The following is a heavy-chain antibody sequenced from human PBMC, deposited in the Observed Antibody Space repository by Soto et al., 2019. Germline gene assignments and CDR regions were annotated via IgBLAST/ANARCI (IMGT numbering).Heavy chain of an antibody. V-gene: IGHV3-30*18. Sequence: GGSLRLSCAASGFTFSSYGMHWVRQAPGKGLEWVAVISYDGSNKYYADSVKGRFTISRDNSKNTLYLQMNSLRAEDTAVYYCAKDGVREDIVVVVAATRANWFDPWGQGTLVTVSS. CDR3: AKDGVREDIVVVVAATRANWFDP. D-gene: IGHD2-15*01. CDR2: ISYDGSNK. CDR1: GFTFSSYG. J-gene: IGHJ5*02.